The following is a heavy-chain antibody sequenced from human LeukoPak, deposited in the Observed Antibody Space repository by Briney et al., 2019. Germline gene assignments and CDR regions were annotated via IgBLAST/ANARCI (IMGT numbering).Heavy chain of an antibody. D-gene: IGHD1-26*01. Sequence: SETLSLTCTVSGGSISSFYWSWIRQPPGKGLEWIGYIYYSGSTNYNPSLQSRVTISVDTSENQFSLKLSSVTAADSAVYYCARRVGGTTFFDHWGQGTLVTVSS. CDR3: ARRVGGTTFFDH. CDR2: IYYSGST. V-gene: IGHV4-59*01. J-gene: IGHJ4*02. CDR1: GGSISSFY.